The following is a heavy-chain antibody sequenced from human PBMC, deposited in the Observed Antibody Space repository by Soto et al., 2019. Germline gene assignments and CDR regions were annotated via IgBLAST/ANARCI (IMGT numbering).Heavy chain of an antibody. J-gene: IGHJ3*02. Sequence: SETLSLTCTVSGGSISSGGYYWSWIRQHPGKGLEWIGYIYYSGSTYYNPSLKSRVTISVDTSKNQFSLKLSSVTAADTAVYYCARADVDIVVVVTDLGAFDIWGQGTMVTVSS. D-gene: IGHD2-15*01. CDR3: ARADVDIVVVVTDLGAFDI. CDR1: GGSISSGGYY. CDR2: IYYSGST. V-gene: IGHV4-31*03.